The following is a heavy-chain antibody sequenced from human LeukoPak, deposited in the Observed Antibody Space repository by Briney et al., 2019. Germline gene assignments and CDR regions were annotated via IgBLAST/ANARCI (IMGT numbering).Heavy chain of an antibody. CDR1: GFTVSSNY. J-gene: IGHJ6*02. Sequence: GGSLRLSCAASGFTVSSNYMSWVHQAPGKGLEWVSVIYSGGSTYYADSVKGRFTISRDNSKNTLYLQMNSLRAEDTAVYYCAREAPSYGMDVWGQGTTVTVSS. CDR3: AREAPSYGMDV. V-gene: IGHV3-53*01. CDR2: IYSGGST.